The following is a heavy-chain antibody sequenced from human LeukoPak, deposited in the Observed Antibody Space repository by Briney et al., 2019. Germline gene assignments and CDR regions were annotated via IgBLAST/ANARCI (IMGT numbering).Heavy chain of an antibody. V-gene: IGHV4-59*08. CDR1: GGSISSYY. CDR2: IYCSGST. J-gene: IGHJ4*02. D-gene: IGHD5-18*01. Sequence: SETLSLTCTVSGGSISSYYWSWIRQPPGKGLEWIGYIYCSGSTNYNPSLKSRVTISVDTSKNQFSLKLSSVTAADTAVYYCARAPRGYSYGFDYWGQGTLVTVSS. CDR3: ARAPRGYSYGFDY.